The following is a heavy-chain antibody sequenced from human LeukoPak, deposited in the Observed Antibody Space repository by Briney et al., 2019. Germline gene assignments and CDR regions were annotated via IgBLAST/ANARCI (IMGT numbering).Heavy chain of an antibody. D-gene: IGHD1-26*01. J-gene: IGHJ4*02. CDR3: ARGGGLSGSYYWGIDY. CDR1: GFTVSSNY. V-gene: IGHV3-53*01. Sequence: GGSLRLSCAASGFTVSSNYMSWVRQAPGKGLEWVSIIYSGGSTFYADSVKGRFTISRENAKNSLYLQMNSLRAGDTAVYYCARGGGLSGSYYWGIDYWGQGTLVTVSS. CDR2: IYSGGST.